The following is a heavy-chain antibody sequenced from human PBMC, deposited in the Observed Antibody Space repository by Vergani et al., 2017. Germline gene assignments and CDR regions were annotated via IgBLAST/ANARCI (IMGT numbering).Heavy chain of an antibody. V-gene: IGHV1-18*01. D-gene: IGHD3-9*01. CDR3: ARGGGPGGSYYDILTGFPWNAFDI. Sequence: QVQLVQSGAAVKKPGASVKVSCKASGYTFTSYGISWVRQAPGQGLEWMGWISAYNGNTNYAQKLQGRVTMTTDTSTSTAYMELRSLRSDDTAVYYCARGGGPGGSYYDILTGFPWNAFDIWGQGTMVTVSS. J-gene: IGHJ3*02. CDR1: GYTFTSYG. CDR2: ISAYNGNT.